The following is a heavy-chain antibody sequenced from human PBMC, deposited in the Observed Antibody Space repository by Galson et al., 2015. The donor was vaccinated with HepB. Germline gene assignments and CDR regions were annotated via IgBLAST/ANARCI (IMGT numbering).Heavy chain of an antibody. D-gene: IGHD2-15*01. V-gene: IGHV3-23*01. CDR2: ISGSGGST. J-gene: IGHJ4*02. CDR1: GFTLSSYA. Sequence: LRLSCAASGFTLSSYAMSWVRQAPGKGLEWVSAISGSGGSTYYADSVKGRFTISRDNSKNTLYLQMNSLRAEDTAVYYCAKDKNIVVEYQGFDYWGQGTLVTVSS. CDR3: AKDKNIVVEYQGFDY.